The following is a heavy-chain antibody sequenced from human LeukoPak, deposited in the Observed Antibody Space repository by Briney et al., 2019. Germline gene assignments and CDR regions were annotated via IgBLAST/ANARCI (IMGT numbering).Heavy chain of an antibody. J-gene: IGHJ4*02. CDR1: GFTFSSYD. D-gene: IGHD1-26*01. CDR2: IGTGGDT. CDR3: ARAPREGFSGSYHDY. V-gene: IGHV3-13*01. Sequence: GGSLRLSCAASGFTFSSYDMHWVRQAPGKGLEWVSAIGTGGDTYYPGSVKGRFTISRENAKNSLYLQMNSLRAGDTAVYYCARAPREGFSGSYHDYWGQGTLVTVSS.